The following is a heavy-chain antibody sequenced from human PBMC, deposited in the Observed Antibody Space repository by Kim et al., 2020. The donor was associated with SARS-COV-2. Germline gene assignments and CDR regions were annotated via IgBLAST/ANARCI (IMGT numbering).Heavy chain of an antibody. CDR2: IWYDGSNK. J-gene: IGHJ4*02. D-gene: IGHD2-2*01. CDR1: GFTFSSYG. CDR3: AIDFGFSRNRDFDY. V-gene: IGHV3-33*01. Sequence: GGSLRLSCAASGFTFSSYGMHWVRQAPGKGLEWVAVIWYDGSNKYYADSVKGRFTISRDNSKNTLYLQMNSLRAEDTAVYYCAIDFGFSRNRDFDYWGQGTLVTVAS.